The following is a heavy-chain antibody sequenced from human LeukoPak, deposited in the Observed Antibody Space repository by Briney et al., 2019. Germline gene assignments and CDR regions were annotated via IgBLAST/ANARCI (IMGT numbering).Heavy chain of an antibody. D-gene: IGHD3-10*01. J-gene: IGHJ4*02. Sequence: GGSLRLSCAASGFTFSSYAMSWVRQAPGKGLEWVSGISGSGGSTYYADSVKGRFTVSRDNSKNTLYLQMNSLIAEDTAVYYCAKSYGSGSYPGGYWGQGTLVTVSS. CDR3: AKSYGSGSYPGGY. CDR2: ISGSGGST. V-gene: IGHV3-23*01. CDR1: GFTFSSYA.